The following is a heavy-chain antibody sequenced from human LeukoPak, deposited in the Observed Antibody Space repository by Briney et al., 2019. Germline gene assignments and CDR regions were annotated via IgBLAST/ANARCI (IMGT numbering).Heavy chain of an antibody. CDR1: GFTFSSYW. CDR2: INKDGSEK. Sequence: HPGGSLRLSCAASGFTFSSYWMSWVRQAPGKGLEWVANINKDGSEKNYVDSVKGRFTISRDNAENSLYLQMNSLRAEDTAVYYCARNRLAHDNWGQGTLVTVSS. J-gene: IGHJ4*02. D-gene: IGHD2/OR15-2a*01. V-gene: IGHV3-7*04. CDR3: ARNRLAHDN.